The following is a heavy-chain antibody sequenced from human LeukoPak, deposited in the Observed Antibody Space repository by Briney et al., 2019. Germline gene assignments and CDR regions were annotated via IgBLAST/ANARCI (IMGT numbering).Heavy chain of an antibody. V-gene: IGHV4-4*09. CDR1: GGSISNAY. CDR3: AKSYFDYSTYYSYYFNL. CDR2: IYPSGST. J-gene: IGHJ4*02. Sequence: SETLSLTCTVSGGSISNAYWSWIRQPPRRGLEWVGYIYPSGSTNYHPSLKSRVTISVDTSKTHFALNLSSVTAADPAVYYCAKSYFDYSTYYSYYFNLWGQGALVTVPS. D-gene: IGHD4-11*01.